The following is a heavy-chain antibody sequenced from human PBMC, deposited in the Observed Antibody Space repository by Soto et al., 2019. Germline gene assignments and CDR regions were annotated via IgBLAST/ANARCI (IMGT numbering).Heavy chain of an antibody. D-gene: IGHD3-3*01. J-gene: IGHJ5*02. V-gene: IGHV1-8*01. Sequence: ASVKVSCKASGYTFTSYDINWVRQATGQGLEWMGWMNPNSGNTGYAQKFQGRVTMTRNTSISTAYMELSSLRSEDTAVYYCARGRNAITIFGVVIFQGWFDPWGQGTLVTVSS. CDR2: MNPNSGNT. CDR1: GYTFTSYD. CDR3: ARGRNAITIFGVVIFQGWFDP.